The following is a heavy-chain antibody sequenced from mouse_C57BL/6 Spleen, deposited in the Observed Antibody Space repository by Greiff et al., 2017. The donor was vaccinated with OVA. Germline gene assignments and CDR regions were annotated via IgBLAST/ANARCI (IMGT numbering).Heavy chain of an antibody. CDR2: ISSGSSTI. J-gene: IGHJ4*01. D-gene: IGHD2-4*01. V-gene: IGHV5-17*01. CDR3: ARSPYYDYDEGYAMDY. Sequence: VQLKESGGGLVKPGGSLKLSCAASGFTFSDYGMHWVRQAPEKGLEWVAYISSGSSTIYYADTVKGRFTISRDNAKNTLFLQMTSLRSEDTAMYYCARSPYYDYDEGYAMDYWGQGTSVTVSS. CDR1: GFTFSDYG.